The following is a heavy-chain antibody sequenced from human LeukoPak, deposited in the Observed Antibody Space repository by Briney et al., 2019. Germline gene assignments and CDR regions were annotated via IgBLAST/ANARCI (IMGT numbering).Heavy chain of an antibody. CDR3: ASSSSSWYFWFDP. J-gene: IGHJ5*02. CDR1: GGSISSGDYY. Sequence: KTSQTLSLTCTVSGGSISSGDYYWSWIRQPPGKGLEWIGYIYYGGSTYYNPSLKSRVTISVDTSKNQFSLKLSSVTAADTAVYYCASSSSSWYFWFDPWGQGTLVTVSS. CDR2: IYYGGST. V-gene: IGHV4-30-4*01. D-gene: IGHD6-13*01.